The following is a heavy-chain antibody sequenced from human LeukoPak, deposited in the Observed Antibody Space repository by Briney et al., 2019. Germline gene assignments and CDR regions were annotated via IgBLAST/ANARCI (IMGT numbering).Heavy chain of an antibody. CDR1: GGSISSYY. CDR2: IYYSGST. Sequence: SETLSLTCTVSGGSISSYYWSWIRQPPGKGLEWIGYIYYSGSTSYNPSLKSRVTISVDTSKNQFSLNLSSVTAADTAVYYCARALVRATMVWYFDLWGRGTLVTVSS. CDR3: ARALVRATMVWYFDL. V-gene: IGHV4-59*12. J-gene: IGHJ2*01. D-gene: IGHD5-12*01.